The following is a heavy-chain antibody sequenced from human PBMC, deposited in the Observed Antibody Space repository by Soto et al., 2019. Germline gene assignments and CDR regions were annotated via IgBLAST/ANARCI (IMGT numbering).Heavy chain of an antibody. Sequence: PSETLSLTCAVYGGSFSGYYWSWIRQPPGKGLEWIGEINHSGSTNYNPSLKSRVTISVDTSKNQFSLKLSSVTAADTAVYYCARGCRRGGSSPIDYWGQGTLVTVSS. CDR1: GGSFSGYY. CDR2: INHSGST. D-gene: IGHD2-15*01. CDR3: ARGCRRGGSSPIDY. J-gene: IGHJ4*02. V-gene: IGHV4-34*01.